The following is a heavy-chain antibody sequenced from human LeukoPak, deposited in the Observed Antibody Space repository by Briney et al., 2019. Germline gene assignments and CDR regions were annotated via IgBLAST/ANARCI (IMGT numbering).Heavy chain of an antibody. D-gene: IGHD1-20*01. CDR3: AREVHRYNWNGVYYYYYMDV. CDR2: IYTSGST. CDR1: GGSISSGSYY. V-gene: IGHV4-61*02. J-gene: IGHJ6*03. Sequence: SQTLSLTCTVSGGSISSGSYYWSWIRQPAGKGLEWIGRIYTSGSTNYNPSLKSRVTISVDTSKNQFSLKLSSVTAADTAVYYCAREVHRYNWNGVYYYYYMDVWGKGTTVTVSS.